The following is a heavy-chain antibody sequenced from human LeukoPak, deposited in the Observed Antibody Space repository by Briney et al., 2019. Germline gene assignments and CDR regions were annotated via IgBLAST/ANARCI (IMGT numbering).Heavy chain of an antibody. J-gene: IGHJ4*02. D-gene: IGHD6-13*01. CDR1: GFTFSSYA. Sequence: GGSLRLSCAASGFTFSSYAMSWVRQAPGKGLEWVSAISGSGGSTYYADSVKGRFTISRDYSKNTLYLQMNSLRVEDTAVYYCAKYSSSWYLTGYFDYWGQGTLVTVSS. CDR3: AKYSSSWYLTGYFDY. CDR2: ISGSGGST. V-gene: IGHV3-23*01.